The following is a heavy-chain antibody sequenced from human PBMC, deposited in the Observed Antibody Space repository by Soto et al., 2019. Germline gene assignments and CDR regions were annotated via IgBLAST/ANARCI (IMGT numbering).Heavy chain of an antibody. Sequence: GESLKISCEASGYRFTTYWIAWVRQMPGKGLEWMGVIYPDDSDTKYSPSFQGHVTMSVDKSINTAYLQWSSLEASDTAIYYCARRGPIYRYGPDYFDSWGQGTLVNVS. CDR2: IYPDDSDT. CDR3: ARRGPIYRYGPDYFDS. D-gene: IGHD3-16*02. V-gene: IGHV5-51*01. CDR1: GYRFTTYW. J-gene: IGHJ4*02.